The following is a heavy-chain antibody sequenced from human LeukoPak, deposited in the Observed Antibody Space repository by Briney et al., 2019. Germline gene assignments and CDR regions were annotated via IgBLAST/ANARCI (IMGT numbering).Heavy chain of an antibody. D-gene: IGHD3-9*01. CDR2: IYYSGST. J-gene: IGHJ5*02. V-gene: IGHV4-30-4*01. CDR3: ARAYDILTGNWFDP. CDR1: GGSISSGDYY. Sequence: SQTLSLTCTVSGGSISSGDYYWSWIRQPPGKGLEWIGYIYYSGSTYYNPSLKSRVTISVDTSKNQFSLKLSSVTAGDTAVYYCARAYDILTGNWFDPWGQGTLVTVSS.